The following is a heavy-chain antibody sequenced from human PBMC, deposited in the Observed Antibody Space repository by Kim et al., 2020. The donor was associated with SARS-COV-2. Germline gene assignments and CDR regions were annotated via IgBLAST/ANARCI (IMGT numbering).Heavy chain of an antibody. Sequence: GGSLRLSCAASGFTFSNAWMSWVRQAPGKGLEWVGRIKSKTDGGTTDYAAPVKGRFTISRDDSKNTLYLQMNSLKTEDTAVYYCTTELVGATTFSWRNGASDYWGQGTLVTVSS. V-gene: IGHV3-15*01. D-gene: IGHD1-26*01. CDR3: TTELVGATTFSWRNGASDY. J-gene: IGHJ4*02. CDR2: IKSKTDGGTT. CDR1: GFTFSNAW.